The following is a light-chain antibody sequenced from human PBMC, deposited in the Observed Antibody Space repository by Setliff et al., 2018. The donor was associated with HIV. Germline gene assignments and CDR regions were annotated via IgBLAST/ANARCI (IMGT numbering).Light chain of an antibody. J-gene: IGKJ2*01. CDR1: QSVLYSPHSKHY. CDR3: QQYYSTPYT. Sequence: DIVMTQSPDSLAVSLGERATINCKSSQSVLYSPHSKHYLSWYQQKSGQPPKLLIYWASTRESGVPDRFSGSGSGTDFTLTISSLQAEDVAVYYCQQYYSTPYTVGQGTKVDIK. CDR2: WAS. V-gene: IGKV4-1*01.